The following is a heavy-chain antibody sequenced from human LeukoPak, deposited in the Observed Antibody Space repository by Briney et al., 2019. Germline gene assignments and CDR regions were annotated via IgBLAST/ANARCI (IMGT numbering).Heavy chain of an antibody. CDR2: ITGGGGDT. D-gene: IGHD2-15*01. CDR3: AKGTLGHCNGASCYPLDY. CDR1: GFTFSNYA. Sequence: GGSLRLSCAAFGFTFSNYAMAWVRQAPGKEPEWVSVITGGGGDTYHIDSVKGRFTISRDNSKNALYLQMNSLRAEDTAVYFCAKGTLGHCNGASCYPLDYWGQGTLVTVSS. V-gene: IGHV3-23*01. J-gene: IGHJ4*02.